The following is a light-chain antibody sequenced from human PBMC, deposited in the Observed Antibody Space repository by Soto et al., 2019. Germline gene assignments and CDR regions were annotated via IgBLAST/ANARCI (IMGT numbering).Light chain of an antibody. Sequence: EIVLTQSPGTLSLSPGERATLSCRTSQSLPNNYLAWYQQKPGQAPRLLIYASSNRATGIPDRFSGSGSGTDFTLTISRLEPEDFAVYYCQQFGISPRTVGQGTKLEI. V-gene: IGKV3-20*01. CDR1: QSLPNNY. CDR3: QQFGISPRT. CDR2: ASS. J-gene: IGKJ2*01.